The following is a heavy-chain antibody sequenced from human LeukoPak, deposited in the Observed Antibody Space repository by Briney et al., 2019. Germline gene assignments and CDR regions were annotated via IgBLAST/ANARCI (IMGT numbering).Heavy chain of an antibody. CDR1: GYSNSSGYY. CDR3: ARYTGTNWGYSFDY. J-gene: IGHJ4*02. D-gene: IGHD7-27*01. CDR2: IHHSGMT. V-gene: IGHV4-38-2*01. Sequence: SETLSLTCAVSGYSNSSGYYWSWIRQPPGKGLEWIATIHHSGMTYYNPSLKSRVTISVDTSKNQFSLKLSSVTAAGTAVYYCARYTGTNWGYSFDYWGQGTLVTVSS.